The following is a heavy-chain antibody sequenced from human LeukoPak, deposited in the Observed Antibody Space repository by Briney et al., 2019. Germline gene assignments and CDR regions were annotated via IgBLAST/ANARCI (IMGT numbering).Heavy chain of an antibody. CDR1: GGSISSGDYY. CDR2: IYYSGST. J-gene: IGHJ5*02. Sequence: PSETLSLTCTVSGGSISSGDYYWSWIRQPPGKGLEWIGYIYYSGSTYYNPSLKSRVTISVDTSKNQFSLKLSSVTAADTAVYYCAREIVVVPAAISGGWFDPWGQGTLVTVSS. D-gene: IGHD2-2*02. CDR3: AREIVVVPAAISGGWFDP. V-gene: IGHV4-30-4*08.